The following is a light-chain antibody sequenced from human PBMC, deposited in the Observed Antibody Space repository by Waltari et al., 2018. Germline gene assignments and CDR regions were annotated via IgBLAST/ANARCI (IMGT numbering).Light chain of an antibody. CDR1: SSNIGRNT. J-gene: IGLJ2*01. CDR3: SVWDDSLNGVV. V-gene: IGLV1-44*01. Sequence: QSVLTQPPSASGTPGQRVTISCSGGSSNIGRNTVNWYQHVPGTAPKLLVDYNHQRPSGVPDRFSGSPSGTSASLAISGLQSADEATYYCSVWDDSLNGVVFGGGTKLAVL. CDR2: YNH.